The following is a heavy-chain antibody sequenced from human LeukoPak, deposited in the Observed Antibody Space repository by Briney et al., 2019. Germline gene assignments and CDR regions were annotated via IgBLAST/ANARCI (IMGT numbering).Heavy chain of an antibody. D-gene: IGHD6-19*01. Sequence: RAGGSLRLSCAASGFTFSSYAMSWVRQAPGKGLEWVSAISGSGGSTYYADSVKGRFTISRDNPKNTLYLQMNSLRAEDTAVYYCAKDQGSGWYPAFDYWGQGTLVTVSS. CDR2: ISGSGGST. CDR3: AKDQGSGWYPAFDY. J-gene: IGHJ4*02. V-gene: IGHV3-23*01. CDR1: GFTFSSYA.